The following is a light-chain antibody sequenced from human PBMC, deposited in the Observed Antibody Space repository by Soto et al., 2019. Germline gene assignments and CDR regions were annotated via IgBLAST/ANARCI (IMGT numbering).Light chain of an antibody. CDR3: QQYGNSPIS. CDR1: QSVSSND. CDR2: GAS. V-gene: IGKV3-20*01. Sequence: EIVLTQSPGTLSLSPGERATLSCRASQSVSSNDLAWYQQKPGQAPRLLIYGASSRATGIPDRFSGSGSGTDFTLTISRLEPEDFAVYYCQQYGNSPISFGQGTRREIK. J-gene: IGKJ5*01.